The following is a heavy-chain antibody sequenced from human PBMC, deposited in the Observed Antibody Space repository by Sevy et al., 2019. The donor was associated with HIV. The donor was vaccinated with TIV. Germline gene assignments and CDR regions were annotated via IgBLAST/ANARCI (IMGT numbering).Heavy chain of an antibody. CDR2: ISSSSSYI. V-gene: IGHV3-21*01. J-gene: IGHJ3*02. CDR1: GFTFSSYS. Sequence: GGSLRLSCAASGFTFSSYSMNWVRQAPGKGLEWVSSISSSSSYIYYADSVKGRFTISRDNAKNSLYLQMNSLRAVDTAVYYCARDWGAPNIVVVPAARGGAFDIWGQGTMVTVSS. D-gene: IGHD2-2*01. CDR3: ARDWGAPNIVVVPAARGGAFDI.